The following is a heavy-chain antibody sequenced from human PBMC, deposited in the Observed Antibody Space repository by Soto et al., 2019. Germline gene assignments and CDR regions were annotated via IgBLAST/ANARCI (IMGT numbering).Heavy chain of an antibody. J-gene: IGHJ4*02. Sequence: QVQLQQWGAGLLKPSETLSLTCAVYGGSFSGYYWSWIRQPPGKGLEWIGEINHSGSTNYNPSLKSRVTISVDTSKNQFSLKLSSVTAADTAVYYCARGRGVAGRHIDYWGQGTLVTVSS. V-gene: IGHV4-34*01. CDR1: GGSFSGYY. CDR2: INHSGST. D-gene: IGHD6-19*01. CDR3: ARGRGVAGRHIDY.